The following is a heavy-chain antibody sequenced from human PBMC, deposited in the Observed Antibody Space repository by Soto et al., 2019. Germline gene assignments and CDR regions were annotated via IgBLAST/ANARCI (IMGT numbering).Heavy chain of an antibody. V-gene: IGHV5-51*01. CDR1: GYSFTSYW. CDR2: IYPGDSDT. D-gene: IGHD2-21*02. J-gene: IGHJ6*02. CDR3: ARRSPTYCGGDCYSSLRGETSSLHYYYGMDV. Sequence: GESLKISCKGSGYSFTSYWIGWVRQMPGKGLEWMGIIYPGDSDTRYSPSFQGQVTISADKSISTAYLQWSSLKASDTAMYYCARRSPTYCGGDCYSSLRGETSSLHYYYGMDVWGQGTTVTVSS.